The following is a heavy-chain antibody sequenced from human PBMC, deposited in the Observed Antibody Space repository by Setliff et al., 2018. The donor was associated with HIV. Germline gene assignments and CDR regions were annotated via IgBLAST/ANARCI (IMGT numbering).Heavy chain of an antibody. CDR1: GFTFSSYE. V-gene: IGHV3-48*03. Sequence: GGSLRLSCVASGFTFSSYEMNWVRQAPGKGLEWVSYISGSGTTIYYADSVKGRFTISRDNAKNSLYLQMNSLRAEDTAVYYCARPNYYDSSGSFDYWGQGTLVTVSS. CDR2: ISGSGTTI. D-gene: IGHD3-22*01. CDR3: ARPNYYDSSGSFDY. J-gene: IGHJ4*02.